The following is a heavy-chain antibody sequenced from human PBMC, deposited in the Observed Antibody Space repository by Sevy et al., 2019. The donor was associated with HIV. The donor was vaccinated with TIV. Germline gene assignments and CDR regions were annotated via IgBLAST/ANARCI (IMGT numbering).Heavy chain of an antibody. V-gene: IGHV1-69*13. J-gene: IGHJ4*02. CDR3: ARSGDIVVVVAVRFDY. CDR2: IIPIFGTA. D-gene: IGHD2-15*01. CDR1: GGTFSSYA. Sequence: ASVKVSCKASGGTFSSYAISWVRQAPGQGLEWMGGIIPIFGTANYAQKFQGRVTITADESTSTAYMELSSLRSEDTAVYYCARSGDIVVVVAVRFDYWGQRTLVTVSS.